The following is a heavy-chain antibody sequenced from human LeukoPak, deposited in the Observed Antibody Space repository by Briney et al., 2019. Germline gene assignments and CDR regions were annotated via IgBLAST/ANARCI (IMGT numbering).Heavy chain of an antibody. J-gene: IGHJ4*02. CDR1: GFTFSSYS. CDR2: ISSSTNNI. V-gene: IGHV3-21*03. Sequence: GGSLRPSCAASGFTFSSYSMNWVRQAPGKGLEWVSSISSSTNNINYADSVKGRFTISRDNAKNSLYLQMNSLRAEDTAVYYCARDERGYSYGHFDYWGQGTLVTVSS. CDR3: ARDERGYSYGHFDY. D-gene: IGHD5-18*01.